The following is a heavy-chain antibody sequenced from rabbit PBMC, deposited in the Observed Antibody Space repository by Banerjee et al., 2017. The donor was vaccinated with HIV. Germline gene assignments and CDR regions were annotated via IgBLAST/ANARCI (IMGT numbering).Heavy chain of an antibody. V-gene: IGHV1S47*01. CDR1: GFDFSSYG. J-gene: IGHJ4*01. CDR2: IDPVFGSI. Sequence: QEQLVESGGGLVQPGGSLELSCKASGFDFSSYGVSWVRQAPGKGLEWIGYIDPVFGSIHYASWVNGRFTISDHNAQNTLYLQLNSLTAADTATYFCVSYDDYGDRNLWGQGTLVTVS. D-gene: IGHD2-1*01. CDR3: VSYDDYGDRNL.